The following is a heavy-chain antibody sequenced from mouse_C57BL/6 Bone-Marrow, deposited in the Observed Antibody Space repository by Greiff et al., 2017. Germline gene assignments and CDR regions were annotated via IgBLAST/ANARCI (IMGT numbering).Heavy chain of an antibody. J-gene: IGHJ2*01. D-gene: IGHD1-1*01. CDR3: ARWGYGSLVLFDY. V-gene: IGHV1-54*01. CDR1: GYAFTNYL. CDR2: INPGSGGT. Sequence: QVQLQQSGAELVRPGTSVKVSCKASGYAFTNYLIEWVKQRPGQGLEWIGVINPGSGGTNYNEKFKGKATLTAAKSSSTAYMQLSSLTSEDSAVYFCARWGYGSLVLFDYWGQGTTLTVSS.